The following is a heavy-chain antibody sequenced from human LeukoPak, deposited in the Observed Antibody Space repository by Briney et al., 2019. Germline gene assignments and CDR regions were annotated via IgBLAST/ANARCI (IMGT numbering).Heavy chain of an antibody. CDR3: ARDRETTYGSGPGPFDY. J-gene: IGHJ4*02. D-gene: IGHD3-10*01. V-gene: IGHV4-39*07. CDR2: IYYSGST. Sequence: PSETLSLTCTVSGGSISSSSYYWGWIRQPPGKGLEWIGSIYYSGSTYYNPSLKSRVTISVDTSKNQFSLKLSSVTAADTAVYYCARDRETTYGSGPGPFDYWGQGTLVTVSS. CDR1: GGSISSSSYY.